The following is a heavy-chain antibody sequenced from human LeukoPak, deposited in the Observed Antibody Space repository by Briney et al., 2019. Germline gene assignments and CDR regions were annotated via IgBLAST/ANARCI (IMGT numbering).Heavy chain of an antibody. V-gene: IGHV4-39*07. D-gene: IGHD3-10*01. CDR2: IYYSGST. CDR3: ARVGVSYYGSGSYDWFDP. Sequence: PSETLSLTCTVSGGSISSSSYYWGWIRQPPGKGLEWIGSIYYSGSTYYNPSLKSRVTISVDTSKNQFSLKLSSVTAADTAVYYCARVGVSYYGSGSYDWFDPWGQGTLVTVSS. J-gene: IGHJ5*02. CDR1: GGSISSSSYY.